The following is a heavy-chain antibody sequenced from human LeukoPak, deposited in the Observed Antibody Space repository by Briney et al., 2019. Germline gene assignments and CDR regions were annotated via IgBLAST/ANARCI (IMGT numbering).Heavy chain of an antibody. Sequence: PGGSLRLSCAASGFSFSSYGMHWVRQAPAKGLEWGAVICYDGTNKYYADSVKGRFTISRDNSKNTLYLQMNSLRAEDTAVYYCARDQRGFSYSKYYFDYWGQGTLVTVSS. V-gene: IGHV3-33*01. J-gene: IGHJ4*02. CDR1: GFSFSSYG. D-gene: IGHD5-18*01. CDR2: ICYDGTNK. CDR3: ARDQRGFSYSKYYFDY.